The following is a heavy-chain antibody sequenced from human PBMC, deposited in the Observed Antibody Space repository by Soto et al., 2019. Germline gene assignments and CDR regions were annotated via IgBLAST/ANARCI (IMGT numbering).Heavy chain of an antibody. Sequence: QVQLVQSGAEVKKPGSSVKVSCKASGDTFSNHTISWVRQAPGQGLEWMGRIIPILGGANYAQTFQGRVTITADKFTTTAYMELSSLRSADTAVYYCARVAEMGTVTEGYYYYMDVWGKGTTVTVSS. J-gene: IGHJ6*03. CDR1: GDTFSNHT. CDR2: IIPILGGA. V-gene: IGHV1-69*04. CDR3: ARVAEMGTVTEGYYYYMDV. D-gene: IGHD4-17*01.